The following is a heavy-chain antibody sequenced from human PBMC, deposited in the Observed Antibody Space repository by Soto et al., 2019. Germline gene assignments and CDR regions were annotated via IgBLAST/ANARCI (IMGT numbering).Heavy chain of an antibody. V-gene: IGHV4-30-4*01. CDR1: CGSLSSGTYY. CDR2: IYHSGSS. CDR3: ARDLLDTTVDYYFDS. J-gene: IGHJ4*02. D-gene: IGHD4-17*01. Sequence: SETLSLTCTVSCGSLSSGTYYWSWIRQPPGKGLEWIGYIYHSGSSQSNPSLKSRVTISIDTSKNQFSLELRSVTAADTAVYYCARDLLDTTVDYYFDSWGPGRLVTVS.